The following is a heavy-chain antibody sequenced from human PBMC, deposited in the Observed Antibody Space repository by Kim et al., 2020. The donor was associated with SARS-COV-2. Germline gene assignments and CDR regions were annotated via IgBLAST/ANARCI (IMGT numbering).Heavy chain of an antibody. CDR3: AREYYYDSSGYPVDY. CDR2: ISYDGSNK. V-gene: IGHV3-30*04. D-gene: IGHD3-22*01. J-gene: IGHJ4*02. Sequence: GGSLRLSCAASGFTFSSYAMHWVRQAPGKGLEWVAVISYDGSNKYYADSVKGRFTISRDNSKNTLYLQMNSLRAEDTAVYYCAREYYYDSSGYPVDYWGQGTLVTVSS. CDR1: GFTFSSYA.